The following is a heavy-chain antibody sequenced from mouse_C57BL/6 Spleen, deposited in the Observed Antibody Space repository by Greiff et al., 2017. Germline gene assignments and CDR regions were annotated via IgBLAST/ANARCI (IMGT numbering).Heavy chain of an antibody. CDR1: GFTFGAYG. J-gene: IGHJ1*03. Sequence: DVMLVESGGGLLKPEGSLKFSLPASGFTFGAYGMHWVRQPPEKGLGWFAYISSGSSTNYYADTVKGRFTISRDNAKDTLFLQMTSLGSEDTAMYYCARRRGNGYWYFDVWGTGTTVTVSS. V-gene: IGHV5-17*01. CDR2: ISSGSSTN. CDR3: ARRRGNGYWYFDV. D-gene: IGHD2-1*01.